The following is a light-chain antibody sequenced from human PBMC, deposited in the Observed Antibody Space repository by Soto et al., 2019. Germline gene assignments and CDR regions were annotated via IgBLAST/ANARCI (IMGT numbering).Light chain of an antibody. Sequence: EIVMTQSPATLSVSPGERATLSCRASQSVSSSLAWYQQKPGQAPRLLIYGASTRATDVPARFSGSGSGIEFTLTISSLQSEDFAVYYCQQYTNWPFTFGPGTKVDIK. J-gene: IGKJ3*01. CDR1: QSVSSS. CDR2: GAS. CDR3: QQYTNWPFT. V-gene: IGKV3-15*01.